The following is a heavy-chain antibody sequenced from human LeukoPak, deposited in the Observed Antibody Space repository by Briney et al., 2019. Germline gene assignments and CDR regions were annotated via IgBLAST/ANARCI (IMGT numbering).Heavy chain of an antibody. CDR1: GFPFDDYG. Sequence: GGSLRLSCAASGFPFDDYGMNWVRQVAGKGLEGCSGINWNGGRPGYADSVKGRFTISRDNAKNSLYLQMNSLRDEDTALYYCARDIVLIAVAVRGSFDIWGQGTMVTVSS. D-gene: IGHD6-19*01. CDR3: ARDIVLIAVAVRGSFDI. V-gene: IGHV3-20*04. J-gene: IGHJ3*02. CDR2: INWNGGRP.